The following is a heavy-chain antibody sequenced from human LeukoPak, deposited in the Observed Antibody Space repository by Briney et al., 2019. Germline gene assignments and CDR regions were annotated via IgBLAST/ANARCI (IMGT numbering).Heavy chain of an antibody. D-gene: IGHD3-3*02. CDR3: ARASPPRRISSRYYFDY. J-gene: IGHJ4*02. V-gene: IGHV1-2*02. CDR1: GYTFTGYY. Sequence: ASVKVSCKASGYTFTGYYMHWVRQAPGQGLEWMEWINPNSGGTNYAQKFQGRVTMTRDTSISTAYMELSRLRSDDTAVYYCARASPPRRISSRYYFDYWGQGTLVTVSS. CDR2: INPNSGGT.